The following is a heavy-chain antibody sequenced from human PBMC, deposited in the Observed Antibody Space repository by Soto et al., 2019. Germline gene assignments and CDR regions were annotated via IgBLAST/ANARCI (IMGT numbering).Heavy chain of an antibody. CDR1: GFTFSDYA. Sequence: VQLVESGGGVVQPGRSLRLSCAASGFTFSDYAMHWVRQAPGTELEWVAVVSHDGRNTHYADSVKGRFTISRDSSKNTVSLEMSCLRAEDSAVYYCAKGGRQWLVTSDFNYWGQGALVTVSS. V-gene: IGHV3-30*18. CDR2: VSHDGRNT. J-gene: IGHJ4*02. D-gene: IGHD6-19*01. CDR3: AKGGRQWLVTSDFNY.